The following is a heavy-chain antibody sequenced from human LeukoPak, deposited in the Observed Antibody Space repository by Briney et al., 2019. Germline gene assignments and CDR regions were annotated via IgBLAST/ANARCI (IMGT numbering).Heavy chain of an antibody. D-gene: IGHD3-22*01. CDR3: ARVTDYYDSSGLVDY. CDR2: IYYSGST. Sequence: TLSLTCTVSGGSISSGDYYWSWIRQPPGNGLEWIGYIYYSGSTYYNPSLKSRVTISIDTSKNQFSLKLSSVTAADTAVYYCARVTDYYDSSGLVDYWGQGTLVTVSS. J-gene: IGHJ4*02. V-gene: IGHV4-30-4*01. CDR1: GGSISSGDYY.